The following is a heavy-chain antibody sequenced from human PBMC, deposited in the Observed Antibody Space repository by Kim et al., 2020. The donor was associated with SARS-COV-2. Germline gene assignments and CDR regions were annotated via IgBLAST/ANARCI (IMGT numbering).Heavy chain of an antibody. D-gene: IGHD2-2*01. J-gene: IGHJ6*02. Sequence: SETLSLTCAVSGGSISSSNWWSWVRQPPGKGLEWIGEIYHSGSTNYNPSLKSRVTISVDKSKNQFSLKLSSVTAADTAVYYCARDYDIVVVPAARSYYYYGMDVWGQGTTVTVSS. CDR1: GGSISSSNW. V-gene: IGHV4-4*02. CDR3: ARDYDIVVVPAARSYYYYGMDV. CDR2: IYHSGST.